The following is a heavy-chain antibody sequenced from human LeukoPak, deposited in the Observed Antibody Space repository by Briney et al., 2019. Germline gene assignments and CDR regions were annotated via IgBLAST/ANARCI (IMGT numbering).Heavy chain of an antibody. J-gene: IGHJ4*02. CDR1: GGTISSSSYY. Sequence: PSETLSLTCTVSGGTISSSSYYWGWIRQPPGKGLEWIGSLYYSGSTYYNPSLKSRVTISVDTSKNQFSLKLSSVTAADTAVYYCARTYSSGWYISPDYWGQGTLVTVSS. CDR2: LYYSGST. D-gene: IGHD6-19*01. V-gene: IGHV4-39*01. CDR3: ARTYSSGWYISPDY.